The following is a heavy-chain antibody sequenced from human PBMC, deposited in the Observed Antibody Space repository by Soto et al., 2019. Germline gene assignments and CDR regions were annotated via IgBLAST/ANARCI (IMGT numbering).Heavy chain of an antibody. CDR2: VYNSGST. J-gene: IGHJ4*02. D-gene: IGHD6-13*01. V-gene: IGHV4-59*01. CDR3: ARYRREAVAGYTLDN. CDR1: GGSISSNY. Sequence: SETLSLTCAVSGGSISSNYWTWIRQPPGKGLEWIGYVYNSGSTNYNPSLKSRVTISEDTSKSQFSLKVNSMTAADTAVYYCARYRREAVAGYTLDNWGQGILVTVSS.